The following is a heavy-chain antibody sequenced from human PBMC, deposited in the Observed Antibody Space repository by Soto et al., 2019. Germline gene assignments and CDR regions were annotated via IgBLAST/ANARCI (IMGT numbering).Heavy chain of an antibody. J-gene: IGHJ6*02. V-gene: IGHV1-69*12. CDR3: ARHVPAAGYYYGMDV. CDR1: GGTFSSYA. CDR2: IIPIFGTA. Sequence: QVQLVQSGAEVKKPGSSVMVTCKASGGTFSSYAISWVRQAPGQGLEWMGGIIPIFGTANYAQKFQGRVTIIADESTSTAYMELSSLRSEDTAVYYCARHVPAAGYYYGMDVWGQGTTATVSS. D-gene: IGHD2-2*01.